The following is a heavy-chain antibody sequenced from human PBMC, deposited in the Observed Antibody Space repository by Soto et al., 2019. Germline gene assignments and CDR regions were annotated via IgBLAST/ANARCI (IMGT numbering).Heavy chain of an antibody. CDR2: IYFTGRA. J-gene: IGHJ3*01. CDR3: PRQRSYGGNLAVFDV. V-gene: IGHV4-59*01. D-gene: IGHD4-17*01. CDR1: GGSISSYY. Sequence: SETLSLTCTVSGGSISSYYWSWIRQPPGKGLEWIGYIYFTGRATYNPSLKSRVSFSVDTSKNQFSLRLNFMAAADTAVYFCPRQRSYGGNLAVFDVWGQGTMVTVSS.